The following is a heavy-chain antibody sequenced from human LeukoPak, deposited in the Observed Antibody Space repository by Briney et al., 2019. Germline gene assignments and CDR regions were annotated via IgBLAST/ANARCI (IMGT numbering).Heavy chain of an antibody. CDR3: AREPHYDFWSGYPYYMDV. CDR2: IYHSAST. Sequence: PSQTLSLTCTVSGGSISSGGYYWSWIRQPPGKGLEWIGYIYHSASTYYNPSLKSRVTISVDRSKNQFSLKLSSVTAADTAVYYCAREPHYDFWSGYPYYMDVWGKGTTVTVSS. J-gene: IGHJ6*03. D-gene: IGHD3-3*01. CDR1: GGSISSGGYY. V-gene: IGHV4-30-2*01.